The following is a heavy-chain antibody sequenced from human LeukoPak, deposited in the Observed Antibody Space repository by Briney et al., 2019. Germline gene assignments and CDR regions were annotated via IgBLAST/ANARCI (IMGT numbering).Heavy chain of an antibody. D-gene: IGHD4/OR15-4a*01. CDR1: GFTVSSNS. J-gene: IGHJ4*02. Sequence: GGSLRLACTVSGFTVSSNSMSWVRQAPGEGLEWVSFIYSDNTHYSDSVKGRFTISRDNSKNTLYLQMNSLRAEDTAVYYCARRAGAYSHPYDYWGQGTLVTVSS. V-gene: IGHV3-53*01. CDR2: IYSDNT. CDR3: ARRAGAYSHPYDY.